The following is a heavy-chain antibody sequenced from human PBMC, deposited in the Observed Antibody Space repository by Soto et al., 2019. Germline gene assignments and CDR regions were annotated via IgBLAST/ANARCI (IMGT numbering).Heavy chain of an antibody. CDR1: SGSISSYY. Sequence: PSETLSLTCTVASGSISSYYWGWIRQPPGKGLEWIGSIYYSGSTYYNSSLKSRVTISVDTSKNQFSLKLSSVTAADTAVYYCARQGDYIWGSYRLYAAFDIWGQGTMVTVSS. CDR3: ARQGDYIWGSYRLYAAFDI. CDR2: IYYSGST. D-gene: IGHD3-16*02. V-gene: IGHV4-39*01. J-gene: IGHJ3*02.